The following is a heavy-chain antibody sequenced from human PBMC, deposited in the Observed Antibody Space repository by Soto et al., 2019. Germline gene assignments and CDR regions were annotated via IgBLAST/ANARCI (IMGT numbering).Heavy chain of an antibody. CDR3: ARDAHYYDSSGSPSTLDY. J-gene: IGHJ4*02. CDR2: IIPIFGTA. Sequence: SVKVSCKASGGTFSSYAISWVRQAPGQGLEWMGGIIPIFGTANYAQKFQGRVTITADESTSTAYMELSSLRSEDTAVYYCARDAHYYDSSGSPSTLDYWGQGTLVTVYS. D-gene: IGHD3-22*01. CDR1: GGTFSSYA. V-gene: IGHV1-69*13.